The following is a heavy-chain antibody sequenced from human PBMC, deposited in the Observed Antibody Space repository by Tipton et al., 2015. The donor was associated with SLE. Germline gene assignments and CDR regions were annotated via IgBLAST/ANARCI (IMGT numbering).Heavy chain of an antibody. CDR1: GGSISSGGYY. V-gene: IGHV4-61*08. D-gene: IGHD6-6*01. CDR2: IYYSGST. Sequence: TLSLTCTVSGGSISSGGYYWSWIRQPPGKGLEWIGYIYYSGSTNYNPSLKSRVTISVDTSKNQFSLKLSSVTAADTAVYYCARDLYSSSPDWGQGTLVTVSS. CDR3: ARDLYSSSPD. J-gene: IGHJ4*02.